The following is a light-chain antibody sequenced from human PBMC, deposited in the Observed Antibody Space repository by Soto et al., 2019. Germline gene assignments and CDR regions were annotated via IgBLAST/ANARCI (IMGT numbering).Light chain of an antibody. J-gene: IGKJ5*01. CDR1: QTVTRNY. CDR3: QQHGSSPIT. V-gene: IGKV3-20*01. Sequence: EIVLTQSPGTLSLSPGERATLPCRGSQTVTRNYLAWHKQKPGQTPGLLVYGASSRATGIPDRLSGSGSGTDVTLTISRLEPEDFAVYYCQQHGSSPITFGQGTRLEIK. CDR2: GAS.